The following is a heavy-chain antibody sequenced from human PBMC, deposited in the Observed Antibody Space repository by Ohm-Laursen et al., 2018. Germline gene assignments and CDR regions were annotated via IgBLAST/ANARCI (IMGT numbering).Heavy chain of an antibody. CDR3: AVSEVRYSFTYLADF. CDR2: MNATGSS. D-gene: IGHD3-9*01. Sequence: SETLSLTCTVSGDSINNYYWSWIRQPAGKGLEWIGRMNATGSSNYNPSLNSRVTMSVDTSRNQFSLKLTSVTAADTAVYYCAVSEVRYSFTYLADFWGQGTLVTVPS. CDR1: GDSINNYY. V-gene: IGHV4-4*07. J-gene: IGHJ4*02.